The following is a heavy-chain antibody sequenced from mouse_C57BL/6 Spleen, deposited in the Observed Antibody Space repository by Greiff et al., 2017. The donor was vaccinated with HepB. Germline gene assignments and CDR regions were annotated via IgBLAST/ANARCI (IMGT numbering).Heavy chain of an antibody. CDR3: ARGDYYGSSHWYFDV. D-gene: IGHD1-1*01. J-gene: IGHJ1*03. V-gene: IGHV1-52*01. CDR1: GYTFTSYW. Sequence: QVHVKQPGAELVRPGSSVKLSCKASGYTFTSYWMHWVKQRPIQGLEWIGNIDPSDSETHYNQKFKDKATLTVDKSSSTAYMQLSSLTSEDSAVYYCARGDYYGSSHWYFDVWGTGTTVTVSS. CDR2: IDPSDSET.